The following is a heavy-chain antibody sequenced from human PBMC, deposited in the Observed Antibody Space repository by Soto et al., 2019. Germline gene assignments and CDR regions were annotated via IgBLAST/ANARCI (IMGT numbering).Heavy chain of an antibody. J-gene: IGHJ6*02. CDR2: IVPIFGTT. Sequence: QVQLVQSGAEVKKPGSSVKVSCKVSGGTFSNYAIDWVRLAPGHGLEWMGGIVPIFGTTYYTQKFQGRATIIADDSTTTAYLEMSSLRSEDTAISYCARVEAVAGLYNYHGLDVWCQGTAVTVSS. V-gene: IGHV1-69*12. D-gene: IGHD6-19*01. CDR1: GGTFSNYA. CDR3: ARVEAVAGLYNYHGLDV.